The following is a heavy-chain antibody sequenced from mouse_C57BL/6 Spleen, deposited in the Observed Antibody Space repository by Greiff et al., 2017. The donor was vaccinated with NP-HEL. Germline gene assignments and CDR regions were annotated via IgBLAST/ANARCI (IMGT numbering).Heavy chain of an antibody. Sequence: VQLQELGPGLVQPSQSLSITCTVSGFSLTSYGVHWVRQSPGKGLEWLGVIWSGGGTDYNAAFISRLSISKDNSKSQVFFKMNSLQADDTAIYYCARNGGPGWYFDVWGTGTTVTVSS. CDR1: GFSLTSYG. D-gene: IGHD1-1*02. V-gene: IGHV2-2*01. J-gene: IGHJ1*03. CDR2: IWSGGGT. CDR3: ARNGGPGWYFDV.